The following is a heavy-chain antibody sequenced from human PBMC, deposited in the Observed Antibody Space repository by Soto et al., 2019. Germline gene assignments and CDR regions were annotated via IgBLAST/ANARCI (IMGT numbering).Heavy chain of an antibody. V-gene: IGHV1-69*13. CDR3: ERDSLKYSSGWEGA. J-gene: IGHJ5*02. CDR2: IIPIFGTA. D-gene: IGHD3-22*01. CDR1: GYTFTSYG. Sequence: GASVKVSCKASGYTFTSYGISWVRQAPGQGLEWMGGIIPIFGTANYAQKFQGRVTITADESTSTAYMELSSLRSEDTAVYYCERDSLKYSSGWEGAWGQGTLVTVSS.